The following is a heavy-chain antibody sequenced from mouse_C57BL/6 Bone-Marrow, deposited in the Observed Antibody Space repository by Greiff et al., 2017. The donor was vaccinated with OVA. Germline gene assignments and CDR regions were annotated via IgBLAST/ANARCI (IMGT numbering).Heavy chain of an antibody. CDR1: GYTFTSYW. J-gene: IGHJ1*03. D-gene: IGHD2-1*01. Sequence: QVQLQQPGAELVMPGASVKLSCKASGYTFTSYWMHWVKQRPGQGLEWIGEIDPSDSYTNYNQKFKGKSTLTVDKSSSTAYMQLSSLTSEDSAVYYCARRRSSGNYFWPWYFDVWGTGTTVTVSS. V-gene: IGHV1-69*01. CDR2: IDPSDSYT. CDR3: ARRRSSGNYFWPWYFDV.